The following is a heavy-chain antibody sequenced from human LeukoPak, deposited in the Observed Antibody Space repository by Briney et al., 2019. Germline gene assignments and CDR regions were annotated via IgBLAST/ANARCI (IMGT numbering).Heavy chain of an antibody. CDR3: ARVPLSDPSGHYYPH. CDR2: IIPIFATA. CDR1: GGTFSSYA. D-gene: IGHD3-22*01. Sequence: SVKVSCKASGGTFSSYAISWVRQAPGQGLEWMGGIIPIFATANYAQKFQDRVTLTRDTSASTAYMELNSLSSEDTAVYYCARVPLSDPSGHYYPHWGQGTLVTVSS. J-gene: IGHJ1*01. V-gene: IGHV1-69*05.